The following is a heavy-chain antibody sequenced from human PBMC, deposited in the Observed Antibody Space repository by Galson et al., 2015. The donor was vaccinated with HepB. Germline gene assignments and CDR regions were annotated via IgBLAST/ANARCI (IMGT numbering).Heavy chain of an antibody. CDR1: GYTFTSYG. CDR3: AREGIVTMVRGEGGAFDI. J-gene: IGHJ3*02. D-gene: IGHD3-10*01. CDR2: ISAYNGNT. Sequence: SCKASGYTFTSYGISWVRQAPGQGLEWMGWISAYNGNTNYAQKLQGRVTMTTDTSTSTAYMELRSLRSDDTAVYYCAREGIVTMVRGEGGAFDIWGQGTMVTVSS. V-gene: IGHV1-18*04.